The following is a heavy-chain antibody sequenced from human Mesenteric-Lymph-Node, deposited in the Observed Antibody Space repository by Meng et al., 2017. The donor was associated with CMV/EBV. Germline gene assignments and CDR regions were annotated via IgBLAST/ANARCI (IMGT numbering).Heavy chain of an antibody. CDR3: ARGLRGDIVVVPAAPRGSFDY. Sequence: SHGSGSRHTPGKVLERIGEINPSGSTNYNPSLKGRVTIAVETSKNQFSLKLSSVTAADTAVYYCARGLRGDIVVVPAAPRGSFDYWGQGTLVTVSS. D-gene: IGHD2-2*01. CDR2: INPSGST. J-gene: IGHJ4*02. V-gene: IGHV4-34*01. CDR1: SH.